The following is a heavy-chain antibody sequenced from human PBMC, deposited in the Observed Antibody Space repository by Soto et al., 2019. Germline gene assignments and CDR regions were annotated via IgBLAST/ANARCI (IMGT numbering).Heavy chain of an antibody. CDR1: GGSISSSSYY. CDR2: IYYSGST. J-gene: IGHJ5*02. CDR3: ARRGPGAYFYSGYVANWFDP. Sequence: SETLSLTCTVSGGSISSSSYYLGWIRQPPGKGLEWIGSIYYSGSTYYNPSLKSRVTISVDTSKNQFSLKLSSVTAADTAVYYCARRGPGAYFYSGYVANWFDPWGQGTGVTVSS. V-gene: IGHV4-39*01. D-gene: IGHD5-12*01.